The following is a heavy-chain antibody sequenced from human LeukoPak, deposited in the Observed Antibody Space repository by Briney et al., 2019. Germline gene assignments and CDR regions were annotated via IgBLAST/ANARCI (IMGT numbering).Heavy chain of an antibody. CDR1: GGSISSYY. CDR3: ARHNYYSNYGAWFDP. CDR2: SYISGST. Sequence: PETLSLTCTVSGGSISSYYWSWIRQPPGKGLEWIGYSYISGSTNYNPSLKSRVNISVDTSKNQFSLKLSAVTAADTAVYYCARHNYYSNYGAWFDPCGQGTLVTVSS. V-gene: IGHV4-59*08. J-gene: IGHJ5*02. D-gene: IGHD4-11*01.